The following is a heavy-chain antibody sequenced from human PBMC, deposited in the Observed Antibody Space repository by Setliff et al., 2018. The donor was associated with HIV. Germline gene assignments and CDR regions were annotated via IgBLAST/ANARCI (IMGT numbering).Heavy chain of an antibody. CDR2: IITIFGSA. Sequence: GASVKVSCKASADTFSSHVISWFRQAPGQGLEWMGGIITIFGSANFPQNFQGRLTITVDEPTSTAYMELSSLTSDDTAVYYCAGPTYYTDNSGHPRYYFETWGQGTRVTVSS. CDR3: AGPTYYTDNSGHPRYYFET. D-gene: IGHD3-22*01. CDR1: ADTFSSHV. V-gene: IGHV1-69*13. J-gene: IGHJ5*02.